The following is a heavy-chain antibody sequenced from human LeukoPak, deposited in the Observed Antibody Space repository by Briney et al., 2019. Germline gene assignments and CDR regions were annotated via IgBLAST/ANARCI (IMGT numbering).Heavy chain of an antibody. CDR1: GGSISSSSYY. CDR2: IYYSGTT. Sequence: SETLSLTCTVSGGSISSSSYYWGWIRQPPGKGLEWIGSIYYSGTTNYNPSLRSRVTISVDTSKNQFSLKLSSVTAADTAVYYCASLTTVTSFAPLDYWGQGTLVTVSS. V-gene: IGHV4-39*01. CDR3: ASLTTVTSFAPLDY. D-gene: IGHD4-17*01. J-gene: IGHJ4*02.